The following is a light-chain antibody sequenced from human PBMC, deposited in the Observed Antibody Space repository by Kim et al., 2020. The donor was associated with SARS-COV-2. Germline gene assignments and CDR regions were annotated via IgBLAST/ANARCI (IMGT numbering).Light chain of an antibody. V-gene: IGLV1-51*01. CDR3: GTWDSSLSAGV. Sequence: QSALTQPPSVSAAPGQKVTISCSGSSSNIGNNYVHWYQQLPGTAPKLLIYDNNKRPSGIPDRFSGSNCGTSATLRITGLQTADEADYYCGTWDSSLSAGVFGGGTQLTVL. CDR2: DNN. CDR1: SSNIGNNY. J-gene: IGLJ3*02.